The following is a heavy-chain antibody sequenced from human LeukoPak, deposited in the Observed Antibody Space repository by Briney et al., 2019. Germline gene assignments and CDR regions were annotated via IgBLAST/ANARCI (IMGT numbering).Heavy chain of an antibody. CDR3: ARHQYYTNYFDY. Sequence: SETLSLTCTVSGGSLSSRTHYWGWIRQPPGKGLEWIGTIYYSGSTHSNPSLKSRVSISIDTSQNQFSLRLSSVTAADTAVYYCARHQYYTNYFDYWGQGTLVTVSS. CDR1: GGSLSSRTHY. J-gene: IGHJ4*02. CDR2: IYYSGST. V-gene: IGHV4-39*01. D-gene: IGHD2/OR15-2a*01.